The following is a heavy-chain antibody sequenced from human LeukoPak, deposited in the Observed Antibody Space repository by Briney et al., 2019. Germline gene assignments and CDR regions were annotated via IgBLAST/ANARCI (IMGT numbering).Heavy chain of an antibody. CDR1: GFTFSDYY. D-gene: IGHD3-22*01. CDR3: ARAHYDSPGWFDP. CDR2: ISSSGSTI. Sequence: PGGSLRLSCAASGFTFSDYYMSWIRQAPGKGLEWVSYISSSGSTIYYADSVKGRFTISRDNAKNSLYLRMNSLRAEDTAVYYCARAHYDSPGWFDPWGQGTLVTVSS. V-gene: IGHV3-11*01. J-gene: IGHJ5*02.